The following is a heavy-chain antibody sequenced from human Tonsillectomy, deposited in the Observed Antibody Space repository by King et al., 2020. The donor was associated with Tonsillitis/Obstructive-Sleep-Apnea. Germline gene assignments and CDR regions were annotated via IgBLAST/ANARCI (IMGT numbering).Heavy chain of an antibody. CDR1: GDSISSNNAA. CDR3: ARDYDSGGYGVDAFDY. CDR2: TYYRSKWYS. D-gene: IGHD3-22*01. Sequence: VQLQQSGPGLVKPSQTLSLTCAISGDSISSNNAAWNWIRQSPSRGLEWLGRTYYRSKWYSEYAVSVKSRINISPDTSKNQFSLQLNSVTPEDTAMYYCARDYDSGGYGVDAFDYWGQGTLVTVSS. J-gene: IGHJ4*02. V-gene: IGHV6-1*01.